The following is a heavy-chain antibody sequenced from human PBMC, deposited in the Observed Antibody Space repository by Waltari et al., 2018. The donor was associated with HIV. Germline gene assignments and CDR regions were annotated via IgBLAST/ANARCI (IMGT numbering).Heavy chain of an antibody. CDR1: GLTFRTYL. J-gene: IGHJ6*02. CDR3: ARDLKDYDFWSPVDV. CDR2: IKQDGSEK. Sequence: VQLVESGGGLVQPGGSLRLSCAASGLTFRTYLMTWVRQAPGKGLEWLANIKQDGSEKYYADSVKGRFTVSRDNNKKSLYLQMSSLRAEDTAVYYCARDLKDYDFWSPVDVWGQGTTVTVSS. V-gene: IGHV3-7*01. D-gene: IGHD3-3*01.